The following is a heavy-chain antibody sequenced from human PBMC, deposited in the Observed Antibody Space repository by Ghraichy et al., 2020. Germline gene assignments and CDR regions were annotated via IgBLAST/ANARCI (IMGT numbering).Heavy chain of an antibody. CDR1: GFTFSDSY. CDR2: ISSSASTT. V-gene: IGHV3-11*01. D-gene: IGHD1-26*01. CDR3: ARISAQPYFYGMDV. J-gene: IGHJ6*02. Sequence: GESLNISCAASGFTFSDSYMSWIRQAPGKGLEWLSYISSSASTTHYADSVKGRVTISRDNAKNSLYLQLNSLRAEDTAVYFCARISAQPYFYGMDVWGQGTTVTVSS.